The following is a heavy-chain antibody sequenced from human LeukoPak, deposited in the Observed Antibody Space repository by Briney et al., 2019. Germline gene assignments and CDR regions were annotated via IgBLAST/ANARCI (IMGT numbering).Heavy chain of an antibody. CDR1: GGSVNSYQ. CDR2: ISYSGNT. D-gene: IGHD6-19*01. J-gene: IGHJ4*02. Sequence: PSETLSLTCSVFGGSVNSYQWGWIRQPPGKGLEWIAYISYSGNTNYNPSLRSRVAISLDTSRNQFSLRLISVTAADTAVYYCTRWAGLGPWDYWGQGTLVTVSS. CDR3: TRWAGLGPWDY. V-gene: IGHV4-59*02.